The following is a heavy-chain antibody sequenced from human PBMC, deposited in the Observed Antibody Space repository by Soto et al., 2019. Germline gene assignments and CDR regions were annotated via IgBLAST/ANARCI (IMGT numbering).Heavy chain of an antibody. V-gene: IGHV3-30-3*01. Sequence: QVQLVESGGGVVQPGRSLRLSCAASGFTFSSYAMHWVRQAPGKGLEWVAVISYDGSNKYYADSVKGRFTISRDNSKNTLDLQMNSMRAEDTAVYYCARVGGSWYGNGFAPWGQGTLVTVSS. CDR1: GFTFSSYA. CDR2: ISYDGSNK. J-gene: IGHJ5*02. D-gene: IGHD6-13*01. CDR3: ARVGGSWYGNGFAP.